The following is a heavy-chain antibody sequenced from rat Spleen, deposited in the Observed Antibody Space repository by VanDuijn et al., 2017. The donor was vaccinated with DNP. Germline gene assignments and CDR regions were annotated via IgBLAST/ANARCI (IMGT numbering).Heavy chain of an antibody. Sequence: EVQVLESGGGLVQPGRSLKLSCAASGFTFSDYFMAWVRQGPTKGLEWVAYIYYDGGSTSYGDSVKGRFTISRDNTKSTLYLQMNSLRSEDMATYYCVRWNSGHFDYWGQGVMVTVSS. CDR3: VRWNSGHFDY. V-gene: IGHV5-22*01. J-gene: IGHJ2*01. CDR2: IYYDGGST. D-gene: IGHD4-3*01. CDR1: GFTFSDYF.